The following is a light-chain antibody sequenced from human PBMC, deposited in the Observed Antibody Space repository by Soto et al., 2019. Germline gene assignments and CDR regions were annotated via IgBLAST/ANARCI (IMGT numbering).Light chain of an antibody. V-gene: IGKV4-1*01. CDR3: QQYYSTPLP. CDR2: WAS. J-gene: IGKJ4*01. CDR1: QSVLYSSHHKNY. Sequence: DIVMTQSPDSLAVFLGERATINCTSSQSVLYSSHHKNYLAWYQQKPGQPPKLLIYWASTRESGVPDRFSGSGSGTDFTLPIRSLQAEDVAVYYSQQYYSTPLPFGGGNKVEIK.